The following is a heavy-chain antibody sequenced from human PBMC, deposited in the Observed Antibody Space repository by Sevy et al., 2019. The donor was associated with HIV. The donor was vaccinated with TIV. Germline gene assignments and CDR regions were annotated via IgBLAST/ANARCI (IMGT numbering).Heavy chain of an antibody. CDR3: ATLIVGTSYLRH. J-gene: IGHJ4*02. CDR2: FDPEYDDP. Sequence: GASVKVSCNVSGYRLSELSTYWVRQTPAKGLEGMGGFDPEYDDPIYAQNFQGRVTMTEDTSTDTAYMELSSLTSEDTAVYYCATLIVGTSYLRHWGPGTLVTVSS. CDR1: GYRLSELS. D-gene: IGHD1-26*01. V-gene: IGHV1-24*01.